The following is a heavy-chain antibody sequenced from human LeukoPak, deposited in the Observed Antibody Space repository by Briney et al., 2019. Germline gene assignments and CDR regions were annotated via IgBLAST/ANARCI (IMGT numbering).Heavy chain of an antibody. CDR2: FSDSGGKT. D-gene: IGHD6-13*01. V-gene: IGHV3-23*01. CDR3: ARVRDRAAVENYYMDV. CDR1: GFTFRSYG. J-gene: IGHJ6*03. Sequence: PGGTLRLSCAASGFTFRSYGMSWVRQAPGKGLEWVSTFSDSGGKTYYADSVKGRFTISRDNSQNTLYLQMNSLRAEDTAVYYCARVRDRAAVENYYMDVWGKGTTVTVSS.